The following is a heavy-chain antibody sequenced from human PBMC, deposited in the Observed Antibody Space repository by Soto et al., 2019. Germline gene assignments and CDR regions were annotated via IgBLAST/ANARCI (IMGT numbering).Heavy chain of an antibody. CDR2: IKTSAGGGAT. V-gene: IGHV3-15*07. D-gene: IGHD2-15*01. CDR3: TTGSVEGI. CDR1: GFSFNEAW. J-gene: IGHJ6*02. Sequence: EVQLVESAGGLVKPGGSLRLSCVASGFSFNEAWMNWVRQAPGEGLAWVGRIKTSAGGGATDYAAPVKGRFTISRDDSKNALYLHMNSLRTEDTAIYYCTTGSVEGIWCQGTTVTVSS.